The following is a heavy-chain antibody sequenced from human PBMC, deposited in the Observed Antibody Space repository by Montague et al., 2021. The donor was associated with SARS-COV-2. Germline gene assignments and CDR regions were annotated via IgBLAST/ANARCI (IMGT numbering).Heavy chain of an antibody. Sequence: SETLSLTCTVSGGSISSSSYYWGWIRQPPGKGLEWIGSIYYSGSTYYNPSLMSRVTISVDTSKNQFSLKLSSVTAADTAVYYCARRSYDILTGYSIPNWFDPWGQGTLVTVSS. CDR3: ARRSYDILTGYSIPNWFDP. J-gene: IGHJ5*02. CDR1: GGSISSSSYY. V-gene: IGHV4-39*01. CDR2: IYYSGST. D-gene: IGHD3-9*01.